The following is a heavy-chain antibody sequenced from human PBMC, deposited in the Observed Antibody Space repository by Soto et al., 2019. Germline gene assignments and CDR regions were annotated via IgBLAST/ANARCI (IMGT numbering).Heavy chain of an antibody. Sequence: EVQVVESGGGLVQPGGSLRLSCAATGFIVSNSFMSWVRQAPGKGPEWVSLFYADGRTYYADSVKGRFTISRDNSKNTLYLQMHSLNAAETALYYCTRDGDFGGVVATVYWGPGTRVTVSS. CDR3: TRDGDFGGVVATVY. V-gene: IGHV3-66*01. J-gene: IGHJ4*02. CDR1: GFIVSNSF. CDR2: FYADGRT. D-gene: IGHD3-16*02.